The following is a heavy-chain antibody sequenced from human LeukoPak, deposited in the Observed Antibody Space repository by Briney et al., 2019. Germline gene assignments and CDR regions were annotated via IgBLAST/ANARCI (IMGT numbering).Heavy chain of an antibody. Sequence: HPGGSLRLSCAASGFTFTTYAMTWVRQAPGKGLEWVSYISSTTNTIYYADSVKGRFTISRDNAKNSLYLQMNSLRDEDTAVYYCTRELGYWGQGTLVTVSS. CDR2: ISSTTNTI. CDR3: TRELGY. CDR1: GFTFTTYA. V-gene: IGHV3-48*02. J-gene: IGHJ4*02.